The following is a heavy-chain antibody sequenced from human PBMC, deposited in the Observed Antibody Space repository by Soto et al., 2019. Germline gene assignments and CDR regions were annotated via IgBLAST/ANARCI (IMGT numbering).Heavy chain of an antibody. V-gene: IGHV1-69*01. CDR2: TIPIFATR. CDR1: GGTFSSSV. J-gene: IGHJ4*02. D-gene: IGHD3-10*01. CDR3: ARVRSTWQFVFDY. Sequence: QVQLVQSGAEVKKPGSSVKVSCKASGGTFSSSVISWVRQAPGQGLEWVGGTIPIFATRNYAHKFQGRVTITADESTSTAYMELNSLTSEDTAVYYCARVRSTWQFVFDYWGQGTLVTVSS.